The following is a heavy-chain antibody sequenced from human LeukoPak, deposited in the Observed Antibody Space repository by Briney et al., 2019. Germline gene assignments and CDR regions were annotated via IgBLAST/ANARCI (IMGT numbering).Heavy chain of an antibody. J-gene: IGHJ4*02. D-gene: IGHD3-16*02. CDR3: ARMSVWGSYRYTPLGY. Sequence: GESLKISCKGSGYSFTSYWIGWVRQMPGKGLEWMGIIYPGDSDTRYSPSFQGQVTISADKSISTAYLQWSSLKASDTAMYYCARMSVWGSYRYTPLGYWGQGTLVTVSS. CDR1: GYSFTSYW. V-gene: IGHV5-51*01. CDR2: IYPGDSDT.